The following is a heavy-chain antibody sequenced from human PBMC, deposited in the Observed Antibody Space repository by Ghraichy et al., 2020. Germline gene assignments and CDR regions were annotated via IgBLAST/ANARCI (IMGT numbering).Heavy chain of an antibody. CDR3: ARVSSAWNGNFDY. V-gene: IGHV3-64*02. D-gene: IGHD6-19*01. J-gene: IGHJ4*02. CDR2: ISSNGGAT. Sequence: GGSLRLSCVASGFTFSSYAMHWVRQAPGKGLECVSAISSNGGATYYADSVRGRFIISRDNSKNTLYLQVGSLRSEDMAVYYCARVSSAWNGNFDYWGQGTRVTVSS. CDR1: GFTFSSYA.